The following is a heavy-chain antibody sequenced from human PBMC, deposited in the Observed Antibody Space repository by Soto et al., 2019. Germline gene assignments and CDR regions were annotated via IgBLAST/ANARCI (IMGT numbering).Heavy chain of an antibody. CDR2: ISSDGSHQ. J-gene: IGHJ6*02. CDR3: ARPYCRSTRCYLYYYGMDV. D-gene: IGHD2-2*01. CDR1: GFTFNVSA. V-gene: IGHV3-30-3*01. Sequence: QVQVVESGGGVVQPGTSLRLSCAASGFTFNVSAIHWVRQAPGKGLEWVAVISSDGSHQYYADSVRGRFTISRDNPKNTLYLQMNSLRAEDTAVYYCARPYCRSTRCYLYYYGMDVWGPGTTVTVSS.